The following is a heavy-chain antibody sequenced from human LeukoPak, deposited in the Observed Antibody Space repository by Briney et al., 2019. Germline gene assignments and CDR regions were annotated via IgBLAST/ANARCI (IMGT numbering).Heavy chain of an antibody. CDR1: GYTFTSYD. CDR2: MNPNSGNT. J-gene: IGHJ3*02. CDR3: ATEGQGYIVGAQNGAFDI. V-gene: IGHV1-8*03. D-gene: IGHD1-26*01. Sequence: GASVKVSCKASGYTFTSYDINWVRQATGQGLEWMGWMNPNSGNTGYAQKFQGRVTITRNTSISTAYMELSSLRSEDTAVYYCATEGQGYIVGAQNGAFDIWGQGTMVTVSS.